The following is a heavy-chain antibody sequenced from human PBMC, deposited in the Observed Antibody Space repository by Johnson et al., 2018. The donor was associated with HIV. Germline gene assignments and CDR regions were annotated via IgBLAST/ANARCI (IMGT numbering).Heavy chain of an antibody. J-gene: IGHJ3*02. D-gene: IGHD5-24*01. CDR1: GFTFSSYA. CDR2: ISYDGSNK. Sequence: QMLLVESGGGVVQPGRSLRLSCAASGFTFSSYAMHWVRQAPGKGLEWVAVISYDGSNKYYADSVKGRFTISRDNSKNTLYLQMNSLRAEDTAVYYCAREHSRFIYNDAFDIWGQGTMVTVSS. V-gene: IGHV3-30-3*01. CDR3: AREHSRFIYNDAFDI.